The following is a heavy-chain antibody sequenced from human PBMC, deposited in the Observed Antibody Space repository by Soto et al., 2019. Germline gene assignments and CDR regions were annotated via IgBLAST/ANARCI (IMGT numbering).Heavy chain of an antibody. CDR2: ISYDGSNK. J-gene: IGHJ5*02. Sequence: QVQLAESGGGVVQPGRSLRLSCATSGFVFNNYDIHWVRQAPGKGLAWLASISYDGSNKYYADSVKGRLTISRDNSKNTLSLQINILVAEDTAVYYCSRGIKGGLDAWGPGTLVTVSS. D-gene: IGHD2-21*01. V-gene: IGHV3-30*03. CDR3: SRGIKGGLDA. CDR1: GFVFNNYD.